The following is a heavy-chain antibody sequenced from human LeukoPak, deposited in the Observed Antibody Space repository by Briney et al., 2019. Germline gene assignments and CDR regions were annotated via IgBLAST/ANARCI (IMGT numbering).Heavy chain of an antibody. Sequence: QPGGSLRLSCAASGFTFSSYAMSWVRQAPGKGLEWVSAISGSGGSTYYADSVKGRFTISRDNSKNTLYLQMNSLRAEDTAVYYCAKALLLWFGELSNGDYWGQGTPVTVSS. CDR3: AKALLLWFGELSNGDY. CDR2: ISGSGGST. V-gene: IGHV3-23*01. D-gene: IGHD3-10*01. J-gene: IGHJ4*02. CDR1: GFTFSSYA.